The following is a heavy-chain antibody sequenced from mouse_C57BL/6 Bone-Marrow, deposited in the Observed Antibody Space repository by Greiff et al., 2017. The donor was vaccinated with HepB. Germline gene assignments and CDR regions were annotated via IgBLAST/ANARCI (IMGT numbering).Heavy chain of an antibody. CDR1: GYTFTDYE. Sequence: QVQLKQSGAELVRPGASVTLSCKASGYTFTDYEMHWVKQTPVHGLEWIGAIDPETGGTAYNQKFKGKAILTADKSSSTAYMELRSLTSEDSAVYYCTRDYYDYAYYAMDYWGQGTSVTVSS. V-gene: IGHV1-15*01. J-gene: IGHJ4*01. CDR2: IDPETGGT. CDR3: TRDYYDYAYYAMDY. D-gene: IGHD2-4*01.